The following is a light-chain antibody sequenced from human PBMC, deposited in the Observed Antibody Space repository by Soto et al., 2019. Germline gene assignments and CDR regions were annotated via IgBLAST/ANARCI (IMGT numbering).Light chain of an antibody. CDR1: SSDIGGYNY. Sequence: QSALTQPASVSGSPGQSITISCTGTSSDIGGYNYVSWYQQHPGKAPKLMIYEVINRPSGVSNRFSGSKSGNTASLTISGLQAEDEADYYCSSYTGSSTVVFGGGTKLTVL. CDR3: SSYTGSSTVV. V-gene: IGLV2-14*03. CDR2: EVI. J-gene: IGLJ2*01.